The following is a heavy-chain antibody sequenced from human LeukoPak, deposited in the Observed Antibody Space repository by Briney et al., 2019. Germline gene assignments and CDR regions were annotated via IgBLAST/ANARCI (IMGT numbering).Heavy chain of an antibody. Sequence: SQTLSLTCTVSGGSISSGSYYWSWIRQPAGKGLEWIGRIYTSGSTNYNPSLKSRVTISVDTSKNQFSLKLSSVTAADTAVYYCARDPPGAAGDYWGQGTLVTVSS. CDR1: GGSISSGSYY. V-gene: IGHV4-61*02. CDR2: IYTSGST. J-gene: IGHJ4*02. CDR3: ARDPPGAAGDY. D-gene: IGHD6-25*01.